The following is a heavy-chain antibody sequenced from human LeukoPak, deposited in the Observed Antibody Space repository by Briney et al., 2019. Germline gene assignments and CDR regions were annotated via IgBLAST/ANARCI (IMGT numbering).Heavy chain of an antibody. J-gene: IGHJ4*02. CDR1: GFSFSDYD. V-gene: IGHV3-30*02. CDR2: IRYDGTNT. D-gene: IGHD3-22*01. CDR3: AKGLKYYYDSSPSPGMY. Sequence: GESLRLSCAASGFSFSDYDMHWVRQAPGKGLEWVTFIRYDGTNTYADSVKGRFTISRDNSKNTVYLQMNSLRAEDTAVYYCAKGLKYYYDSSPSPGMYWGQGTLVTVSS.